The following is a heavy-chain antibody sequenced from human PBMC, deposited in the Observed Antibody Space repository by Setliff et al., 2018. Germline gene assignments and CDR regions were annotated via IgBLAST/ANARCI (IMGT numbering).Heavy chain of an antibody. D-gene: IGHD3-22*01. CDR1: GFTFSTYA. Sequence: GGSLRLSCAASGFTFSTYAMNWLRQAPGKGLEWVSYISSSSGLIYYADSVKGRFTISRDEAKNTLYLQMNSLGAEDTAVYYCARLALTGYDSSGYYYALDYYYYMDVWGKGTTVTVSS. CDR3: ARLALTGYDSSGYYYALDYYYYMDV. CDR2: ISSSSGLI. J-gene: IGHJ6*03. V-gene: IGHV3-48*01.